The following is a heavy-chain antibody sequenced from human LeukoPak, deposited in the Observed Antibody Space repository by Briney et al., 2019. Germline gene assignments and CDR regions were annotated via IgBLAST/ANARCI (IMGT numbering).Heavy chain of an antibody. V-gene: IGHV3-7*01. J-gene: IGHJ4*02. CDR2: IKQDGSEK. Sequence: GGSLRLSCAASGFTFSRYWMSWVRQAPGKGLEWVANIKQDGSEKYYVDSVKGRFTISRDNAKNSLYLQMNSLRGEDTAVYYCATKGYSYAKGYWGQGILVTVSS. D-gene: IGHD5-18*01. CDR3: ATKGYSYAKGY. CDR1: GFTFSRYW.